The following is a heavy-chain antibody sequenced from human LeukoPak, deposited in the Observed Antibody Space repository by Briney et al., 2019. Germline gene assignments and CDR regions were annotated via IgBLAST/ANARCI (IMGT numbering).Heavy chain of an antibody. Sequence: GGSLRLSCAASGFTFSSYGMHWARQAPGKGLEWVAVISYDGSNKYYADSVKGRFTISRDNSKNTLYLQMNSLRAEDTAVYYCAKSVRSGVDYWGQGTLVTVSS. CDR3: AKSVRSGVDY. CDR1: GFTFSSYG. J-gene: IGHJ4*02. D-gene: IGHD6-25*01. V-gene: IGHV3-30*18. CDR2: ISYDGSNK.